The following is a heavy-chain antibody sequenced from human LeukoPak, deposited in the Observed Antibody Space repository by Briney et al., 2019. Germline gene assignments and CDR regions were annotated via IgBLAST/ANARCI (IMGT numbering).Heavy chain of an antibody. V-gene: IGHV3-33*06. Sequence: GRSLRLSYAPSAFTFSTDGIHCVRQAPGKGLEWVAVIWYDGSNKYYADSVKGRFTISRDNSKNTLYLQMNSLRAEDTAVYYCAKATAPYYYGMDVWGQGTTVTVSS. CDR2: IWYDGSNK. CDR3: AKATAPYYYGMDV. CDR1: AFTFSTDG. D-gene: IGHD2-21*02. J-gene: IGHJ6*02.